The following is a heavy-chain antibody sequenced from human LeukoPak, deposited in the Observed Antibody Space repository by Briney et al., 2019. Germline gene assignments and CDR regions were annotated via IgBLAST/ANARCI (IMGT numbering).Heavy chain of an antibody. CDR3: ARRNYYGSGSYYGY. CDR2: FYYRGGT. V-gene: IGHV4-30-4*07. D-gene: IGHD3-10*01. CDR1: GGSISSGGYS. Sequence: PSQTLSLTCAVSGGSISSGGYSWSWIRQPPGKGLEWIGYFYYRGGTFYNPSRKSRVTISADTSKNQFSLKLSSVTAADTAVYYCARRNYYGSGSYYGYWGQGTLVTVSS. J-gene: IGHJ4*02.